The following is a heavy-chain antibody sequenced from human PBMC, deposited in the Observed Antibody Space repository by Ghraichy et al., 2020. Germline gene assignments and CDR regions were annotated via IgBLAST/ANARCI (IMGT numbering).Heavy chain of an antibody. CDR1: GGTFSSYA. D-gene: IGHD4-11*01. Sequence: SVKVSCKASGGTFSSYAISWVRQAPGQGLEWMGGIIPIFGTANYAQKFQGRVTITADESTSTAYMELSSLRSEDTAVYYCARGGKYSNYESYYYGMDVWGQGTTVTVSS. J-gene: IGHJ6*02. CDR3: ARGGKYSNYESYYYGMDV. V-gene: IGHV1-69*13. CDR2: IIPIFGTA.